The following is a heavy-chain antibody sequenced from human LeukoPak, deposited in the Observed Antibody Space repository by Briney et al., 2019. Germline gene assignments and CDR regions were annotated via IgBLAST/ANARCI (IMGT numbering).Heavy chain of an antibody. V-gene: IGHV4-39*07. Sequence: NTSETLSLTCTVSGGSISSSSYYWSWIRQPPGKGLEWIGEINHSGSTNYNPSLKSRVTISVDTSKNQFSLKLSSVTAADTAVYYCAGGVVVPAAIIGRNYFDYWGQGTLVTVSS. D-gene: IGHD2-2*01. CDR3: AGGVVVPAAIIGRNYFDY. J-gene: IGHJ4*02. CDR2: INHSGST. CDR1: GGSISSSSYY.